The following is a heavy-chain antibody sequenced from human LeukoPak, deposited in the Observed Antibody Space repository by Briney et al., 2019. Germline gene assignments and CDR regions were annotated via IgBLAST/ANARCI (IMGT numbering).Heavy chain of an antibody. V-gene: IGHV3-48*02. CDR2: VTSTNKI. Sequence: GGSLRLSCVASGFTFSSHSINWVRQAPGKGLEWIAIVTSTNKIHYADSVKGRFTISRDNAENSVCLQMNSPRDEDTAVYSCARAQTLFWEFDGFDIWGRGTKVTVSS. J-gene: IGHJ3*02. CDR3: ARAQTLFWEFDGFDI. CDR1: GFTFSSHS. D-gene: IGHD3-3*01.